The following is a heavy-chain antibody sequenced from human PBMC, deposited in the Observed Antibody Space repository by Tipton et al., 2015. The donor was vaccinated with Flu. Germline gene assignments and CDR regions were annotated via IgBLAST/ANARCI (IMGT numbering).Heavy chain of an antibody. CDR3: VRVKTFDFIPNYFDP. Sequence: PGLVKPSETLSLTCTVSDGSVSSSLYYWGWVRQPPAKRLEWIGHSHFTGGGSYNPSLKSRVTISQDTSKNQFSLDLTSVTAADTAVYYCVRVKTFDFIPNYFDPWGPGTLVIVSS. V-gene: IGHV4-39*07. CDR1: DGSVSSSLYY. D-gene: IGHD3-9*01. CDR2: SHFTGGG. J-gene: IGHJ5*02.